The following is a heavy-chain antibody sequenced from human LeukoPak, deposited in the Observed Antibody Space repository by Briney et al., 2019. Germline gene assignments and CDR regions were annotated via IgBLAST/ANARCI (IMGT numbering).Heavy chain of an antibody. CDR1: GFTVSSNY. CDR3: ARDRGDGYNRVDYFDY. CDR2: IYSGGST. J-gene: IGHJ4*02. Sequence: GGSLRLSCAASGFTVSSNYMSWVRQAPGKGLEWVSVIYSGGSTYYADSVKGRFTISRDNSKNTLYLQMNSLRAEDTAVYYCARDRGDGYNRVDYFDYWGQGTLVTVSS. V-gene: IGHV3-66*01. D-gene: IGHD5-24*01.